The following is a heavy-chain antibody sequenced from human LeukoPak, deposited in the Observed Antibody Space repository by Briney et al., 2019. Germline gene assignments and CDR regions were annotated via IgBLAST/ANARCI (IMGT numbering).Heavy chain of an antibody. V-gene: IGHV1-2*02. Sequence: ASVKVSCKTSGYTFTDYYMHWVRQAPGQGPEWMGWINPNNGVTNYAPKFQGRVTMTRDTSISTAYMELSRLRSDDTAVYYCAREGLGELTLDYWGQGTLVTVSS. CDR2: INPNNGVT. CDR3: AREGLGELTLDY. D-gene: IGHD3-16*01. J-gene: IGHJ4*02. CDR1: GYTFTDYY.